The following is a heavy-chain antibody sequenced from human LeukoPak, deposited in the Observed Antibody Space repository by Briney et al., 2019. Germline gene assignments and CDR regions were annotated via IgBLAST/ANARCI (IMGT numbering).Heavy chain of an antibody. CDR2: IYPGDSDT. CDR3: ARHETGPYFDY. J-gene: IGHJ4*02. Sequence: GESLKISCKGSGYSFTSYWIGWARQPPGKGLGWMGIIYPGDSDTRYSPSFQGQVTISADKSISTAYLQWSSLKASDTAMYYCARHETGPYFDYWGQGTLVTVSS. D-gene: IGHD1-1*01. CDR1: GYSFTSYW. V-gene: IGHV5-51*01.